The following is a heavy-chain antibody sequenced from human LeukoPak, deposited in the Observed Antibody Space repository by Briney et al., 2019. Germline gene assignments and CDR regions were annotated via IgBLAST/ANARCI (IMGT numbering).Heavy chain of an antibody. Sequence: ASVKVSCKASGYTFTGYYIHWVRQAPGQGLEWMGWINPNSGGTNYAQKFQGRVTMTRDTSISTAYMELSRLRSDDTAVYYCARSSRVEMATIFDYWGQGTLVTVSS. CDR1: GYTFTGYY. J-gene: IGHJ4*02. D-gene: IGHD5-24*01. CDR3: ARSSRVEMATIFDY. CDR2: INPNSGGT. V-gene: IGHV1-2*02.